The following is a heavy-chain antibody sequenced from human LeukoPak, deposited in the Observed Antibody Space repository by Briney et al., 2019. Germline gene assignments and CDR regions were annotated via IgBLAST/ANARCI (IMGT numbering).Heavy chain of an antibody. J-gene: IGHJ4*02. V-gene: IGHV3-53*01. CDR3: ARVGGWGSYHDY. CDR2: IYSGGST. CDR1: GFTVNSNY. D-gene: IGHD3-10*01. Sequence: GGSLRLSCEASGFTVNSNYMSWVRQAPGKGLEWVSVIYSGGSTYYADCVKGRFTISRDNYKNTLYLQMNSQRAEDTAVYYCARVGGWGSYHDYWGQGTLVTVSS.